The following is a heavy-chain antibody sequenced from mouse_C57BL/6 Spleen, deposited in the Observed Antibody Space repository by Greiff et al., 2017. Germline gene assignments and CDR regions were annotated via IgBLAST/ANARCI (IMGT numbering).Heavy chain of an antibody. CDR1: GYAFSSSW. D-gene: IGHD2-3*01. J-gene: IGHJ2*01. Sequence: VQLQQSGPELVKPGASVKISCKASGYAFSSSWMNWVKQRPGKGLEWIGRIYPGDGDTNYNGKFKGKATLTADKSSSTAYMQLSSLTSEDSAVYCCARVYDGYSYYFDYWGQGTTLTVSS. CDR2: IYPGDGDT. V-gene: IGHV1-82*01. CDR3: ARVYDGYSYYFDY.